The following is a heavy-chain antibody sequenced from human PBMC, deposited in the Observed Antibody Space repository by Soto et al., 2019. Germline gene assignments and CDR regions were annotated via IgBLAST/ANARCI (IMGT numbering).Heavy chain of an antibody. Sequence: QVQLVQSGAEVKKPGASVKVSCKASGYTFTSYDINWVRQATGQGLEWMGWMNPNSGNTGYAQKFQGRVTMTRNTSISTAYMELSSPRSEDTAVYYCARGINYYDSGDEAFEIWGQGTMVTVSS. CDR3: ARGINYYDSGDEAFEI. CDR1: GYTFTSYD. V-gene: IGHV1-8*01. CDR2: MNPNSGNT. J-gene: IGHJ3*02. D-gene: IGHD3-10*01.